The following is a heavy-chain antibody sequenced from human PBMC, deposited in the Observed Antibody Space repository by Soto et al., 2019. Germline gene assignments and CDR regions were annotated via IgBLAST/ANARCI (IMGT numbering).Heavy chain of an antibody. V-gene: IGHV1-69*12. CDR3: ANRWMESIAAAGATWFDP. J-gene: IGHJ5*02. Sequence: QVQLVQSGAEVKKPGSSVKVSCKASGGTFSSYAISWVRQAPGQGLEWMGGIIPIFGTANYAQKFQGRVTITADESTSTAYKELSSLRSEDTAVYYCANRWMESIAAAGATWFDPWGQGTLVTVSS. D-gene: IGHD6-13*01. CDR1: GGTFSSYA. CDR2: IIPIFGTA.